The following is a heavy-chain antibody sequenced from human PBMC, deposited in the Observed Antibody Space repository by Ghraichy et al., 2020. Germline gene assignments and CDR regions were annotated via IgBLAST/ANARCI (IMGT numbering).Heavy chain of an antibody. CDR3: ARDGSGYCSSTTCNNWFDP. CDR2: ISHSGST. J-gene: IGHJ5*02. D-gene: IGHD2-2*03. Sequence: ESLNISCTVSGYSISSAYYWGWIRQPPGKGLEWIGSISHSGSTYYNSSLKSRVTISVDMSKNQFSLKLSSVTAADTAVYYCARDGSGYCSSTTCNNWFDPWGQGTLVTVSS. V-gene: IGHV4-38-2*02. CDR1: GYSISSAYY.